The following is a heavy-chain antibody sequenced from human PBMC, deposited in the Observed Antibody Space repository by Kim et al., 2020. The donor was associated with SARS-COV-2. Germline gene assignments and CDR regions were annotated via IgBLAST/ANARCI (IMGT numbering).Heavy chain of an antibody. CDR3: AKGFAYYYGSGRENGMDV. J-gene: IGHJ6*02. CDR2: ISGSGGTS. V-gene: IGHV3-23*01. CDR1: GFTFNSYA. Sequence: GGSLRLSCAASGFTFNSYAMSWVRQAPGKGLEWVSTISGSGGTSSYADSVKGRFTISRDNSKNTLCVQMNNLRAEDTAVYYCAKGFAYYYGSGRENGMDVWGQGDTVTVSS. D-gene: IGHD3-10*01.